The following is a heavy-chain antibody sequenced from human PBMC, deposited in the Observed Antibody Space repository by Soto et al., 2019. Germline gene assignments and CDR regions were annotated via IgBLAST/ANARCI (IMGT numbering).Heavy chain of an antibody. J-gene: IGHJ4*02. D-gene: IGHD1-1*01. V-gene: IGHV1-24*01. CDR2: FDPEDGET. Sequence: QVQLLQSGAEVKKPGASVKVSCKVSGHTLTELSMHWVRQAPGRGLEWMGGFDPEDGETISAQKFQGRITMTEDTSTDSTYMELTSLRSEDTAVYYCAAGGTRWLRAPGDYWGQGTVVTISS. CDR3: AAGGTRWLRAPGDY. CDR1: GHTLTELS.